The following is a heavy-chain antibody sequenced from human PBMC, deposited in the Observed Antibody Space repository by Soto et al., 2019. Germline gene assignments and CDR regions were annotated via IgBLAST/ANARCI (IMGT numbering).Heavy chain of an antibody. CDR2: ISPGGDIT. CDR3: TRDPRITDF. CDR1: GFSFRDHY. J-gene: IGHJ4*02. V-gene: IGHV3-11*01. D-gene: IGHD3-16*01. Sequence: GGSLRLSCAASGFSFRDHYMTWIRQAPGKGLELLSYISPGGDITNYVDSVKGRFTISRDNAKNSLFLHMNSLRAEDTAVYYCTRDPRITDFWGQRTLVTVSS.